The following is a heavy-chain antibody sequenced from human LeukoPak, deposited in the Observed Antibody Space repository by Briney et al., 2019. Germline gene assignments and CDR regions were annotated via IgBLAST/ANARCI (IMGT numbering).Heavy chain of an antibody. V-gene: IGHV3-23*01. CDR1: GFTLRSYA. Sequence: GGSLRLSCAVSGFTLRSYAMSWVRQAPGKGLEWVSSISAVTYYADSVKGRFTISRDNPKNTLNLQMNSLGAEDTAVYYCAKESPHFDYWGQGTLVTVSS. CDR3: AKESPHFDY. J-gene: IGHJ4*02. CDR2: ISAVT.